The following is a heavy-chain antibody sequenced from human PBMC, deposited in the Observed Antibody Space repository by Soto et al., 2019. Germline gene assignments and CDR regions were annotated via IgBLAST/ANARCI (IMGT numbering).Heavy chain of an antibody. Sequence: KTSATLSLTCAVSGGSISSSNWWSWVREPPGKGLEWIGEIYHSGSTNYNPSLKSRVTISVDKSKNQFSQKQSSVTAADTAVYYYARTLTIFGVVIPGNGTDVWGQGNTVTGYS. J-gene: IGHJ6*02. V-gene: IGHV4-4*02. D-gene: IGHD3-3*01. CDR2: IYHSGST. CDR1: GGSISSSNW. CDR3: ARTLTIFGVVIPGNGTDV.